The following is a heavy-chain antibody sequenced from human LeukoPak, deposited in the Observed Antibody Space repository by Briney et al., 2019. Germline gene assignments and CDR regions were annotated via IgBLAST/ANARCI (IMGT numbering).Heavy chain of an antibody. CDR2: IYSSGST. J-gene: IGHJ3*02. D-gene: IGHD3-10*01. CDR1: GGSINSYY. CDR3: ARRGDT. V-gene: IGHV4-59*08. Sequence: PSETLSLTCTVSGGSINSYYWSWIRQPPGKGLEWIGYIYSSGSTNYNPSLKSRVTMSVDTSRNQFSLKLSSVTAAGTAVYYCARRGDTWGQGTMVTVSS.